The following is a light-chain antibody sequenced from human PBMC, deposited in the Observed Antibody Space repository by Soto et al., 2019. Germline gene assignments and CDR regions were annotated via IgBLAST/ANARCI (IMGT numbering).Light chain of an antibody. J-gene: IGKJ4*01. Sequence: DIQMTQSPSSLSASVGDRVTITCRASQDISNYLNWYQQKPGKAPKLLIYDASNLETGVPSRFSGSGSGTDFTFTISSLQPEDIATYYCQQYDSLPPTFGGGTKVEIK. CDR1: QDISNY. V-gene: IGKV1-33*01. CDR3: QQYDSLPPT. CDR2: DAS.